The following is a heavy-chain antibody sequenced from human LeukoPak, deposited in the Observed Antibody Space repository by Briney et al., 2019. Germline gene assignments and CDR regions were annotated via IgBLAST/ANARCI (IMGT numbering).Heavy chain of an antibody. CDR1: GGSISSGDYY. J-gene: IGHJ5*02. CDR2: IYYSGST. Sequence: SETLSLTCTVSGGSISSGDYYRSWIRQPPGKGLEWLGYIYYSGSTYYNPSLKSRVTISVDTSKNQFSLKLSSVTAADTAVYYCAREEGITMVRGVITRPYNWFDPWGQGTLVTVSS. V-gene: IGHV4-30-4*01. D-gene: IGHD3-10*01. CDR3: AREEGITMVRGVITRPYNWFDP.